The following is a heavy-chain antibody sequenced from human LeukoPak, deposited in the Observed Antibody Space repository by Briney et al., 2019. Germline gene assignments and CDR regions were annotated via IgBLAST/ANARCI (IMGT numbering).Heavy chain of an antibody. V-gene: IGHV3-21*01. D-gene: IGHD3-10*01. CDR1: GFTFSSYS. J-gene: IGHJ4*02. CDR3: ARGNNWSGSGSSYYFDD. CDR2: VSGTSSYI. Sequence: GGSLRLSCAASGFTFSSYSMMWVRQAPGRGLEWIASVSGTSSYIFYADSVKGRFTISRDNAKNSLDLQMNSLRAEDTAVYYCARGNNWSGSGSSYYFDDWGQGTLVTVSS.